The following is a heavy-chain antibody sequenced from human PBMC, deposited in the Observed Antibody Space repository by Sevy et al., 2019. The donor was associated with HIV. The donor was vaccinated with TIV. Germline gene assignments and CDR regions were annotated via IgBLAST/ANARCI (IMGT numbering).Heavy chain of an antibody. CDR3: ARDNYDFWSGYYYYYYGMDV. V-gene: IGHV3-74*01. D-gene: IGHD3-3*01. CDR2: INSDGSST. J-gene: IGHJ6*02. Sequence: GGSLRLSCAASGFTFSSYWMHWVRQAPGKGLVWVSRINSDGSSTSYADSVKGRFTISRDNAKNTLYLQMNSLRAEDTAVYYCARDNYDFWSGYYYYYYGMDVWGLGTTVTVSS. CDR1: GFTFSSYW.